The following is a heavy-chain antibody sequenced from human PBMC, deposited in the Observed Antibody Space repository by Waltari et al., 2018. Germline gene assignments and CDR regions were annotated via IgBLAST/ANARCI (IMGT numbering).Heavy chain of an antibody. CDR1: GYTFTSYY. CDR3: ASEDSGRHYYYGMDV. V-gene: IGHV1-46*01. D-gene: IGHD1-26*01. J-gene: IGHJ6*02. Sequence: QVQLVQSGAEVKKPGASVKVSCKASGYTFTSYYMHWVRQAPGQGLEWMGIINPSGGSPSDAQKFQGRVTMTRDTSTSTVYMELSSLRSEDTAVYYCASEDSGRHYYYGMDVWGQGTTVTVSS. CDR2: INPSGGSP.